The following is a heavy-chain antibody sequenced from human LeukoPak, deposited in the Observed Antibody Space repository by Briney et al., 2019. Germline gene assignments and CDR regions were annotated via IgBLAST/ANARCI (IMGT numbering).Heavy chain of an antibody. D-gene: IGHD3-10*01. CDR1: GFTFSSYS. CDR2: ISDDSNWI. CDR3: ARGSPYFYGTDLDY. Sequence: PGGSLRLSCAASGFTFSSYSMSWVRQAPGKGLEWVSSISDDSNWIYNADSVEGRFTISRDNAKNSLYLQMNSLRAEDTAVYYCARGSPYFYGTDLDYWGQGTLVTVSS. J-gene: IGHJ4*02. V-gene: IGHV3-21*01.